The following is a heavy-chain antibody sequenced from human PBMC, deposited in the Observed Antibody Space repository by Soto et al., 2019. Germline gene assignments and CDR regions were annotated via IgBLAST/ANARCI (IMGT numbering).Heavy chain of an antibody. CDR2: IYHTGST. J-gene: IGHJ5*01. CDR1: GGSISSSNW. D-gene: IGHD5-18*01. Sequence: KSSETLSLTCAVSGGSISSSNWWTWVRQPPGMGLEWIGEIYHTGSTNYNPSLKSRVTISLDKSKNQFSLKLSSVTAADTAVYYCARYIQWLDPWGQGTLVTVSS. CDR3: ARYIQWLDP. V-gene: IGHV4-4*02.